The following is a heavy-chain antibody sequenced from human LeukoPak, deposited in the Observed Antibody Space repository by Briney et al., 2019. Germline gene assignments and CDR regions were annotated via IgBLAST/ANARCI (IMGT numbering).Heavy chain of an antibody. CDR3: AKEKYYYDSSGYYYAPFDY. V-gene: IGHV4-4*07. J-gene: IGHJ4*02. CDR2: IYTSGST. Sequence: SETLSLTCTVSGGSISSYYWSWIRQPAGKGLEWIGRIYTSGSTNYNPSLKSRVTMSADTSKNQFSLNLSSVTAADTAVYYCAKEKYYYDSSGYYYAPFDYWGQGTLVTVSS. CDR1: GGSISSYY. D-gene: IGHD3-22*01.